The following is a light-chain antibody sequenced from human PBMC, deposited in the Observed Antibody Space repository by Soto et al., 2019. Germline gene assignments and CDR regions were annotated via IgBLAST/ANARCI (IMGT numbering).Light chain of an antibody. CDR1: QDISNY. V-gene: IGKV1-33*01. J-gene: IGKJ1*01. CDR2: DTS. CDR3: EQYANLPWT. Sequence: DIPMTQSPSSLSASIGDRVTITCQASQDISNYLNGYQQKPGKAPKLLIYDTSNLETGVPSRFSGGGSGTSYVITISDLQPEDIATYYYEQYANLPWTFGRGTEVEVK.